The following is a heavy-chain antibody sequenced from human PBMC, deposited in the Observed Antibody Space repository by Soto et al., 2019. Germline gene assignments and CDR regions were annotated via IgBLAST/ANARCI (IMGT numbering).Heavy chain of an antibody. V-gene: IGHV1-46*01. CDR2: INPPNGGT. CDR3: AREAVDIDY. Sequence: QVQLVQSGAEVEKPGASVRVSCKASGYSFTSNYVHWVRQAPGQGLEWMGLINPPNGGTSYAQMFQGRVTMTSDTSTTTVYMELRSLTSEDTALYYCAREAVDIDYWGQGTLVTVSS. D-gene: IGHD3-9*01. J-gene: IGHJ4*02. CDR1: GYSFTSNY.